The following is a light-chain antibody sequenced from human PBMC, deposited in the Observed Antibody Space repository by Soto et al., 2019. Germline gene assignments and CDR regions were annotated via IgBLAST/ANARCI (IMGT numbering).Light chain of an antibody. CDR1: QSVSSY. CDR2: GAS. Sequence: IVMTQSPATLSVSPWERSTLSCRSSQSVSSYLAWYQQKPGQAPRLLIYGASSRATGIPDRFSGSGSGTDFTLTISRLEPEDFAVYYCQQYGSSPPITFGQGTRLEIK. CDR3: QQYGSSPPIT. J-gene: IGKJ5*01. V-gene: IGKV3-20*01.